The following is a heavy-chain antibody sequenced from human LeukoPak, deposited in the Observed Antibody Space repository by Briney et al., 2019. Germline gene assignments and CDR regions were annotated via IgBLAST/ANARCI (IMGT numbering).Heavy chain of an antibody. D-gene: IGHD4-23*01. V-gene: IGHV3-23*01. CDR3: AKEDSAVVTPGNWFDP. Sequence: HPGGSLRLSCAASGFTFSSYAMSWVRQAPGKGLEWVSAISGGGPSTFYADSVRGRFTISRDNSNNTMFLRMDSLRAEDTGVYYCAKEDSAVVTPGNWFDPWGQGNLVTVSS. CDR2: ISGGGPST. J-gene: IGHJ5*02. CDR1: GFTFSSYA.